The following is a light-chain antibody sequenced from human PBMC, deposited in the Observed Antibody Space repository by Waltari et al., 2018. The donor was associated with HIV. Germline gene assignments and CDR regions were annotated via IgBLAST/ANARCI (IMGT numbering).Light chain of an antibody. CDR3: QQYHHLPWA. CDR2: DAT. V-gene: IGKV1-33*01. CDR1: QDISNH. Sequence: DIQMTQSPSSLSASVGDRVTISCQATQDISNHLNWYQQKPGKAPNLLIYDATNLETGAPSRFSGSGSGTDVTFTISSLHTADIATYYCQQYHHLPWAFGQGTKVEF. J-gene: IGKJ1*01.